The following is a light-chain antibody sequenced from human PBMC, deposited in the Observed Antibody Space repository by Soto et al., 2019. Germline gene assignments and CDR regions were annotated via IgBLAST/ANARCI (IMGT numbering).Light chain of an antibody. J-gene: IGLJ1*01. Sequence: QSALTQPASGSGGPGHSIPISCPGTSSDVGGYNYVSWYQQQSGKAPKLMIHEVSNRPSGVSNRFSGSKSGNTASLTISGLQAEDEADYYCSSYTSSRAYVFGIGTKVTVL. CDR3: SSYTSSRAYV. CDR2: EVS. CDR1: SSDVGGYNY. V-gene: IGLV2-14*01.